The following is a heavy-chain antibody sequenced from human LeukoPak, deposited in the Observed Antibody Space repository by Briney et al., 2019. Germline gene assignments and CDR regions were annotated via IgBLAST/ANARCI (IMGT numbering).Heavy chain of an antibody. V-gene: IGHV4-34*01. CDR3: ARVSHYYYDSSGYSGDV. J-gene: IGHJ6*04. D-gene: IGHD3-22*01. CDR1: GGSFSGYY. CDR2: INHSGST. Sequence: SETLSLTCAVYGGSFSGYYWSWIRQPPGKGLEWIGEINHSGSTNYNPSLKSRVTISVDTSKSQFSLKLSSVTAADTAVYYCARVSHYYYDSSGYSGDVWGKGTTVTVSS.